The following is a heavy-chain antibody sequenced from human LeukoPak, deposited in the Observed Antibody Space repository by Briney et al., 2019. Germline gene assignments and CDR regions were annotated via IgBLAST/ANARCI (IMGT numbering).Heavy chain of an antibody. J-gene: IGHJ4*02. CDR3: ARARRGDSSGYMGIDY. Sequence: ASVKVSCKASGYTFTSYYMHWVGQAPGQGLEGVRISNPSGGSTSYAQKLQGRVTMTRDTSTSTVYMELSSLRAEDTAVYYCARARRGDSSGYMGIDYWGQGTLVTVSS. V-gene: IGHV1-46*04. CDR2: SNPSGGST. D-gene: IGHD3-22*01. CDR1: GYTFTSYY.